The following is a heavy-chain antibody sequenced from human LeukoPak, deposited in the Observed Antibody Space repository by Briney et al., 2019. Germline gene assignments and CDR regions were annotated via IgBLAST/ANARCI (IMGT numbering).Heavy chain of an antibody. D-gene: IGHD1-7*01. Sequence: REASVKVSCKTSGGTFNSYAISWVRQAPGQGLEWMGGITAIFRTTNYAQKFQGRVTVTADESMSTVYMELSSLRSEDTAVYYCASGITGTTDAFDIWGQGTMVTVSS. CDR1: GGTFNSYA. CDR2: ITAIFRTT. V-gene: IGHV1-69*13. J-gene: IGHJ3*02. CDR3: ASGITGTTDAFDI.